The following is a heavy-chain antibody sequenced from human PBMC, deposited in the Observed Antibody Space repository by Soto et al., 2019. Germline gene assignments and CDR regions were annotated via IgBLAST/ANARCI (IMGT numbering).Heavy chain of an antibody. J-gene: IGHJ5*01. Sequence: GGSLRLSCAASGFTFSSYSMNWVRQAPGKGLEWVSYISSSSSTIYYADSVKGRFTISRDNAKNSLYLQMNSLRAEDTAVYYCARGSLWFGPLGPGALGTRSP. CDR3: ARGSLWFGP. V-gene: IGHV3-48*04. CDR2: ISSSSSTI. CDR1: GFTFSSYS.